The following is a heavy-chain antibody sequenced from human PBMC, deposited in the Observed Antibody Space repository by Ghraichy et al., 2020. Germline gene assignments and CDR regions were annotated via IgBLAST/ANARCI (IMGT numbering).Heavy chain of an antibody. CDR3: ARRLRFLEWLPNRYGMDV. Sequence: SQTLSLTCAVYGGSFSGYYWSWIRQPPGKGLEWIGEINHSGSTNYNPSLKSRVTISVDTSKNQFSLKLSSVTAADTAVYYCARRLRFLEWLPNRYGMDVWGQGTTVTVSS. D-gene: IGHD3-3*01. V-gene: IGHV4-34*01. CDR2: INHSGST. CDR1: GGSFSGYY. J-gene: IGHJ6*02.